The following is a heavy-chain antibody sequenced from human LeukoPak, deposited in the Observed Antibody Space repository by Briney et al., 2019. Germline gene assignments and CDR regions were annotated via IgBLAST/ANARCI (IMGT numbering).Heavy chain of an antibody. Sequence: PSETLSLTCTVSGGSISSYYWSWIRQPPGKGLEWIGRIYTSGSTNYNPSLKSRVTMSVDTSKNQFSLKLSSVTAADTAVYYCARGLWFGDENPPYFDYWGQGILVTVSS. V-gene: IGHV4-4*07. CDR1: GGSISSYY. CDR3: ARGLWFGDENPPYFDY. D-gene: IGHD3-10*01. CDR2: IYTSGST. J-gene: IGHJ4*02.